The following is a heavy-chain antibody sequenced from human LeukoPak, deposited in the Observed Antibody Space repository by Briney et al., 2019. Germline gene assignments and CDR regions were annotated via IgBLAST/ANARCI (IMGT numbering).Heavy chain of an antibody. CDR3: ARSAAAGFDY. CDR2: IKQDGSEK. Sequence: GGSLRLSCAASGFTFSSYWMSWVRQAPGKGLEWVANIKQDGSEKYYADSVKGRFTISRDNAKNSLNQQMNSLRAEDTAVYYCARSAAAGFDYWGQGTLVTVSS. D-gene: IGHD6-13*01. V-gene: IGHV3-7*01. J-gene: IGHJ4*02. CDR1: GFTFSSYW.